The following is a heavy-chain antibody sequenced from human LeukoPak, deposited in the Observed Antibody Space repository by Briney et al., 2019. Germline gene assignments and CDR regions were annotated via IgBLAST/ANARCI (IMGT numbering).Heavy chain of an antibody. CDR2: ISGSGGST. J-gene: IGHJ3*02. V-gene: IGHV3-23*01. D-gene: IGHD5-24*01. Sequence: GGSLRLSCAASGFTFSSYAMSWVRQAPGKGLEWVSAISGSGGSTYYADSVKGRFTISRDNSKNTLYLQMNSLRAEDTAVYYCARLTRRDGYNYNAFDIWGQGTMVTVSS. CDR3: ARLTRRDGYNYNAFDI. CDR1: GFTFSSYA.